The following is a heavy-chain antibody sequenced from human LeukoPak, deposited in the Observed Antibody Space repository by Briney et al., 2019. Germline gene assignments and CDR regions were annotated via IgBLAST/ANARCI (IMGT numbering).Heavy chain of an antibody. J-gene: IGHJ4*02. CDR3: AKDAEAYSACFDY. D-gene: IGHD2-21*01. CDR1: GFTFDDYA. CDR2: ISWNSGSI. Sequence: PGRSLRLSCAASGFTFDDYAMHWVRQAPGKGLEWVSGISWNSGSIGYADSVKGRFTISRDNAKNSLYLQMNSLRAEDTALYYCAKDAEAYSACFDYWGQGTLVTVSS. V-gene: IGHV3-9*01.